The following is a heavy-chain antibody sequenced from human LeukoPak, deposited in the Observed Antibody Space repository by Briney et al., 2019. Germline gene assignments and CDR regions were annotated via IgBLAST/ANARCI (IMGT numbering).Heavy chain of an antibody. CDR2: TYYRSKWYN. J-gene: IGHJ3*02. CDR1: GDSVSSNSAA. Sequence: SQTLSVTCAISGDSVSSNSAAWNWIRQSPSRGLEWLGRTYYRSKWYNDYAVSVKSRITINSDTSKNQFSLQLNSVTPEDTAVYYCARVSGSGYCSGGSCYFGAFDIWGQGTMVTVSS. V-gene: IGHV6-1*01. CDR3: ARVSGSGYCSGGSCYFGAFDI. D-gene: IGHD2-15*01.